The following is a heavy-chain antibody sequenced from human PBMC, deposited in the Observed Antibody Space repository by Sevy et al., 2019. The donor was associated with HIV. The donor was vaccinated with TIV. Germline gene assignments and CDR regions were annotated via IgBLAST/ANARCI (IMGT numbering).Heavy chain of an antibody. CDR2: LDPEDGET. D-gene: IGHD3-22*01. Sequence: ASVKVSCKVSGYTLTELSMHWVRQAPGKGLEWMRSLDPEDGETIYAQKFQGRVTMTEDTFKDTAYMELSSLRSEDAAVYYCATTKDYYDSSGSPFDYWGQGTLVTVSS. V-gene: IGHV1-24*01. J-gene: IGHJ4*02. CDR1: GYTLTELS. CDR3: ATTKDYYDSSGSPFDY.